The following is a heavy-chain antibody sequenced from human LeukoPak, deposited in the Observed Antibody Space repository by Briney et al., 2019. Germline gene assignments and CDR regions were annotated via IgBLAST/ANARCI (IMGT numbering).Heavy chain of an antibody. Sequence: GGSLRLSCAASGFTFSIYWMSWVRQAPGKGLEWVANIKQDGSEKYYVGSVKGRFTISRANAKNSLHLQLNSLRAEDTAVYYCATKAAGSGYSYWGQGTLVTVSS. CDR2: IKQDGSEK. D-gene: IGHD3-22*01. J-gene: IGHJ4*02. V-gene: IGHV3-7*01. CDR1: GFTFSIYW. CDR3: ATKAAGSGYSY.